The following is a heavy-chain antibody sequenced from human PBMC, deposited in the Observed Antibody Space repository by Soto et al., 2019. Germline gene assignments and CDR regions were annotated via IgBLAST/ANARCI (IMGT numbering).Heavy chain of an antibody. V-gene: IGHV4-31*03. Sequence: SETLCLTCTVSGGSIRSGGYYWSWIRQHPGKGLEWIGYIYYSGSTYYNPSLKSRVTISVDTSKNQFSLKLSSVTAADTAVYYCARDYQNDPYYYYGMDVWGQGTTVTVSS. J-gene: IGHJ6*02. CDR2: IYYSGST. CDR3: ARDYQNDPYYYYGMDV. D-gene: IGHD1-1*01. CDR1: GGSIRSGGYY.